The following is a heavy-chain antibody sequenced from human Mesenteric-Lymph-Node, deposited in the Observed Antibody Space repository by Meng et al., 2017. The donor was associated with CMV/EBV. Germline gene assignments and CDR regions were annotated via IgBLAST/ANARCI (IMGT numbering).Heavy chain of an antibody. Sequence: GSLRLSCTVSGGSISSSTYFWGWIRQPPGKGLEWIGNIYYGGSTYYHPSLKSRVTMSVDTSKNQFSLRLTSVNAADTAVYYCARDFRGLNYALDYWGQGTLVTVSS. J-gene: IGHJ4*02. CDR2: IYYGGST. CDR1: GGSISSSTYF. D-gene: IGHD3-10*01. V-gene: IGHV4-39*07. CDR3: ARDFRGLNYALDY.